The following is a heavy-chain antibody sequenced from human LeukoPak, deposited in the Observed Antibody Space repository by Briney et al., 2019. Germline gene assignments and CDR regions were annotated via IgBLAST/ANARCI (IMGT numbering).Heavy chain of an antibody. Sequence: GASVKLSCKASGYTFTDSYVHWVRQAPGQVLEWMGLIDPDGGNTNYAQNFQGRVTLTRDTSTSTLYMELSSLRSEDTAIYYCARIRDGYNDAYDLWGQGTVVTVPS. CDR1: GYTFTDSY. CDR3: ARIRDGYNDAYDL. CDR2: IDPDGGNT. J-gene: IGHJ3*01. V-gene: IGHV1-46*01. D-gene: IGHD5-24*01.